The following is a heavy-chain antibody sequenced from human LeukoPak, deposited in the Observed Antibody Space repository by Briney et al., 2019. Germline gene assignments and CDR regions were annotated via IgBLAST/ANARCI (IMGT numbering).Heavy chain of an antibody. D-gene: IGHD2-15*01. V-gene: IGHV3-48*03. J-gene: IGHJ4*02. CDR1: GFTFSDYE. CDR3: AKAPVTSCRGAFCYPFDY. CDR2: ISSSGSTI. Sequence: PGGSLRLSCAASGFTFSDYEMNWVRQAPGKGLEWVSYISSSGSTIYYADSVKGRFTISRDNAKNSLYLQMNSLRAEDTAVYYCAKAPVTSCRGAFCYPFDYWGQGTLVTVSS.